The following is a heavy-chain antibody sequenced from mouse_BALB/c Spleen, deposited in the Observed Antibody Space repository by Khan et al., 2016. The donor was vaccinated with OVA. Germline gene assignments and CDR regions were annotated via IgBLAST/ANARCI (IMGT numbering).Heavy chain of an antibody. CDR3: ARKNYYGYAMDY. CDR2: ISYSGYT. J-gene: IGHJ4*01. CDR1: GYSITSDYA. Sequence: EVQLQESGPGLVKPSQSLSLTCTVTGYSITSDYAWDWIRQFPGNKLEWMGYISYSGYTSYNPSLTSLISISRDTSKNQFFLQLTSVTTEDTATYYCARKNYYGYAMDYWGQGTSVTVSS. D-gene: IGHD1-1*01. V-gene: IGHV3-2*02.